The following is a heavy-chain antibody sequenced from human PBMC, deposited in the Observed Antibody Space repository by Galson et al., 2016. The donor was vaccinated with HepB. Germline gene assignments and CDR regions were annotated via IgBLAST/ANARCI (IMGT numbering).Heavy chain of an antibody. Sequence: QSGAEVKKPGESLKISCKGSGYSFTSYWIAWVRQMPGKGLEWMGIIYPGDSDAKSSPSFQGHVTFSADKSTTTAYLQWSSLTVADSAIYYCARVMVRGTHCLDVWGQGATVTVSS. D-gene: IGHD3-10*01. J-gene: IGHJ6*02. CDR2: IYPGDSDA. V-gene: IGHV5-51*01. CDR3: ARVMVRGTHCLDV. CDR1: GYSFTSYW.